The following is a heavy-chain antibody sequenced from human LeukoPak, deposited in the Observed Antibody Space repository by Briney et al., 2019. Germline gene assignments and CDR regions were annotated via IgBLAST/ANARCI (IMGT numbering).Heavy chain of an antibody. Sequence: GASVKVSCEASGYTLTAYYIHWVRQAPGQGLEWMGWIYPKSGGTNYAQRFQGRVTMTRGTSISTAYVELSRLRSDDTAMYYCVGVTYSDYDDFDYWGQGTVVTVSS. J-gene: IGHJ4*02. CDR2: IYPKSGGT. CDR3: VGVTYSDYDDFDY. V-gene: IGHV1-2*02. CDR1: GYTLTAYY. D-gene: IGHD5-12*01.